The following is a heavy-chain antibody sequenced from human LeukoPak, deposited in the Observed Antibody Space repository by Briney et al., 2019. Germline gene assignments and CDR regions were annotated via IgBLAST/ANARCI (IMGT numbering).Heavy chain of an antibody. Sequence: GGSLQISGQGSGSIFTSYWIGWVGQLPGKGREGMGIIYPVDSDTRYSPSFQGQVTISADTSISTAYLQWSSLKASDTAMYYCARQEVVVAAIDYWGQGTLVTVSS. D-gene: IGHD2-15*01. J-gene: IGHJ4*02. CDR1: GSIFTSYW. CDR3: ARQEVVVAAIDY. V-gene: IGHV5-51*01. CDR2: IYPVDSDT.